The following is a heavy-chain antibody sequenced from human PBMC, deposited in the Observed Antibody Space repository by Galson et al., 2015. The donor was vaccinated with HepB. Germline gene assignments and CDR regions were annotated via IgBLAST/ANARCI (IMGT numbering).Heavy chain of an antibody. CDR3: APVTNWNDPMGYFDY. CDR1: GFTFSSYA. Sequence: SLSLSCAASGFTFSSYAVSWVRQAPGKGLEWVSGISGRGGTTNYTASVTGRFTLSRDNAKHSLSLPMNSLSAEDPALYYCAPVTNWNDPMGYFDYWGQGTLVTVSA. CDR2: ISGRGGTT. V-gene: IGHV3-23*01. D-gene: IGHD1-1*01. J-gene: IGHJ4*02.